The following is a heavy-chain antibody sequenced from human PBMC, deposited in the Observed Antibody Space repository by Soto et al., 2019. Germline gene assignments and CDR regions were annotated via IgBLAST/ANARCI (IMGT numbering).Heavy chain of an antibody. Sequence: GGSLRLSCAASGFTFSSYAMSWVRQAPGKGLEWVSAISGSGGSTYYADSVKGRFTISRDNSKNTLYLQMNSLRAEDTAVYYCAKDPRDEVAPERSDHYYYGMDVWGQGTTVTVSS. D-gene: IGHD3-10*01. CDR3: AKDPRDEVAPERSDHYYYGMDV. CDR1: GFTFSSYA. J-gene: IGHJ6*02. CDR2: ISGSGGST. V-gene: IGHV3-23*01.